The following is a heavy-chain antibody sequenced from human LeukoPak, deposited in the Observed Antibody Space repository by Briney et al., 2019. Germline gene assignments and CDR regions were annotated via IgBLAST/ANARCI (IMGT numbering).Heavy chain of an antibody. CDR2: ISYDGSNK. Sequence: GRSLRLSSAASGSTFSSYGMHWVRQAPGKGLEWVAIISYDGSNKYYADSVKGRFTISRDNAKNTLYLQMNSLRAEDTAVYYCAKGHDYGGNSVDYWGQGTLVTVSP. V-gene: IGHV3-30*18. CDR1: GSTFSSYG. J-gene: IGHJ4*02. D-gene: IGHD4-23*01. CDR3: AKGHDYGGNSVDY.